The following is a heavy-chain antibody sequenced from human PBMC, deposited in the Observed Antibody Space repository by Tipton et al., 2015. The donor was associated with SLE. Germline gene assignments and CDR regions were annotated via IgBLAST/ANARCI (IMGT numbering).Heavy chain of an antibody. CDR2: LKQDGSAK. Sequence: QLVQSGGGMVRPGGSLTLSCAASGFTFSNYWMSWVRQAPGKGLEWVANLKQDGSAKYYVDSVKGRFTISRDNAKNSLFLQMNSLRAEDTAVYFCARGVYIETHLGFDSWGQGILVTVSS. V-gene: IGHV3-7*01. CDR1: GFTFSNYW. CDR3: ARGVYIETHLGFDS. J-gene: IGHJ4*02. D-gene: IGHD2-15*01.